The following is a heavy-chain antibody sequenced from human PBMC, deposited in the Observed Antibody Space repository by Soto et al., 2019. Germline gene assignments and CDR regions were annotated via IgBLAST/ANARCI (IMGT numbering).Heavy chain of an antibody. J-gene: IGHJ5*02. Sequence: PSETLSLTCGVSGGTVASSHWWSWVRQSPGRGLEWIGNVYHTGDTNFNPSLQSRVTFSVDKSNNQFSLRLTSVTAADTAVYFCAREIVTGGENNYFDPWGPGTLVTVSS. CDR1: GGTVASSHW. V-gene: IGHV4-4*02. CDR2: VYHTGDT. CDR3: AREIVTGGENNYFDP. D-gene: IGHD2-21*02.